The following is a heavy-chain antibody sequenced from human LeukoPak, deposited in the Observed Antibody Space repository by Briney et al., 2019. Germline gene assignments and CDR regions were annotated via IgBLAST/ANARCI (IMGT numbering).Heavy chain of an antibody. J-gene: IGHJ4*02. Sequence: PGGSLRLSCTASGFSFSTYAMSWVRQAPGRGLECVSGISGTGSTTSYADSVKGRFTISRDNSKNTLYLQMNSLRVEDTAVYYCAKALYGGNDYWGRGTLVTVSS. D-gene: IGHD4-23*01. CDR3: AKALYGGNDY. CDR2: ISGTGSTT. V-gene: IGHV3-23*01. CDR1: GFSFSTYA.